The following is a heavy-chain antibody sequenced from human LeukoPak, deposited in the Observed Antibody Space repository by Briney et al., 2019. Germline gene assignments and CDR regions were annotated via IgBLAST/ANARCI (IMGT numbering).Heavy chain of an antibody. D-gene: IGHD2-21*01. CDR2: ISYDGSNK. CDR3: EREAYPMDV. CDR1: GFTFSSYA. J-gene: IGHJ6*02. V-gene: IGHV3-30-3*01. Sequence: GGSLRLSCAASGFTFSSYAMHWVRQAPGKGLEWVAVISYDGSNKYYADSVKGRFTISRDNSKNTLYLQMNSLRAEDTAVYYCEREAYPMDVWGQGTTVTVSS.